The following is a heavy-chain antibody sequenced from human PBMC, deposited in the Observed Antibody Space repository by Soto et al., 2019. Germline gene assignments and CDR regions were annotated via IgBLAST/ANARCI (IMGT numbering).Heavy chain of an antibody. D-gene: IGHD3-22*01. Sequence: SVKVSCKASGGTFSSYAISWVRQAPGQGFEWMGGIIPIFGTANYAQKFQGRVTITADESTSTAYMELSSLRSEDTAVYYCARDDNYYDSSGYYYARDWYFDLWGRGTLVTVSS. CDR1: GGTFSSYA. CDR2: IIPIFGTA. V-gene: IGHV1-69*13. CDR3: ARDDNYYDSSGYYYARDWYFDL. J-gene: IGHJ2*01.